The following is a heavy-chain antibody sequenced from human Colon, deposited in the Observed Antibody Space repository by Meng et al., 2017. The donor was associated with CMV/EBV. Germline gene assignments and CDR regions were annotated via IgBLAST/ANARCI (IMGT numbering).Heavy chain of an antibody. J-gene: IGHJ5*02. V-gene: IGHV1-2*02. CDR2: INPNSGDT. CDR3: AKTYNSAPNWFDP. CDR1: GYTFPAYY. D-gene: IGHD6-19*01. Sequence: KSSGYTFPAYYMHWLRQAPGQGLEYMGWINPNSGDTRYAQKFQGRVTMTSDTSISTAYMDLSRLTSDDTAVYYCAKTYNSAPNWFDPWGQGTLVTVSS.